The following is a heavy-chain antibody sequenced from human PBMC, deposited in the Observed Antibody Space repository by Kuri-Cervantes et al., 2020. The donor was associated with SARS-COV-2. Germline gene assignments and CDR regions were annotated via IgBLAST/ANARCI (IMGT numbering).Heavy chain of an antibody. Sequence: ETLSLTCAASGFTFSSYSMNWVRQAPGKGLEWVSSISSSSSYIYYADSVKGRFTMSRDNAKDSLYLQMNSLRADDTAVYYCARVYYYYGMDVWGQGTTVTVSS. V-gene: IGHV3-21*06. J-gene: IGHJ6*02. CDR2: ISSSSSYI. CDR3: ARVYYYYGMDV. CDR1: GFTFSSYS.